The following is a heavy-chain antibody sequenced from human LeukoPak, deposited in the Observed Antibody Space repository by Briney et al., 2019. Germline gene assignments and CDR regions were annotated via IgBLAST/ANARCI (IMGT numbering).Heavy chain of an antibody. CDR3: ATSGGFNSPRHY. J-gene: IGHJ4*02. Sequence: WASVKVSCKVSGYTLTELSMHWVRQAPGKGLGWMGGFDPEDGETIYAQKFQGRVTMTEDTSTDTAYMELSSLRSEDTAVYYCATSGGFNSPRHYWGQGTLVTVSS. CDR2: FDPEDGET. CDR1: GYTLTELS. V-gene: IGHV1-24*01. D-gene: IGHD3-16*01.